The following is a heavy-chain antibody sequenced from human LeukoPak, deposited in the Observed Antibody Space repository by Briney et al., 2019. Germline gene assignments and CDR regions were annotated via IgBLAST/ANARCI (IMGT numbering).Heavy chain of an antibody. CDR3: ARMYSSGWYSLYYYYYMDV. J-gene: IGHJ6*03. D-gene: IGHD6-19*01. Sequence: SETLSLTCAVYGGSFSGYYWSWIRQPPGKGLEWIGEINHSGSTNYNPSLKSRVTISVDTSKNQFSLKPSSVTAADTAVYYCARMYSSGWYSLYYYYYMDVWGKGTTVTISS. V-gene: IGHV4-34*01. CDR2: INHSGST. CDR1: GGSFSGYY.